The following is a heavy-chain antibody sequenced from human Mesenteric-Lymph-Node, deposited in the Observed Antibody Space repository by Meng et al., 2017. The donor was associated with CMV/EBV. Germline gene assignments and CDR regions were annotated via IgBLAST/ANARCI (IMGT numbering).Heavy chain of an antibody. V-gene: IGHV3-53*01. D-gene: IGHD3-22*01. CDR3: AICDSSGYYPYAFHI. CDR2: IYSGGST. J-gene: IGHJ3*02. Sequence: GESLKISCAASGFTVSSNYMSWVRQAPGKGLEWVSVIYSGGSTYYADSVKGRFTISRDNSKNTLYLQMNSLRAEDTAVYYCAICDSSGYYPYAFHIWGQGTMVTVSS. CDR1: GFTVSSNY.